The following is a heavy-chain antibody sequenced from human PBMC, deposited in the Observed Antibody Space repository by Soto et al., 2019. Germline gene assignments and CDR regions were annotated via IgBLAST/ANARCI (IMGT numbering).Heavy chain of an antibody. CDR2: TFYRSRWNK. Sequence: QVQLQQSGPGLVKPPQTLSLSCAISGDSVSSGSASWHWIRQSPSRGLEWLGRTFYRSRWNKEYPGSVIGRITVNPDTPKNQFPLQVNAVSPEDTAFYYCARAQLNPESSGWYWDAFDVWGQGTMVT. CDR3: ARAQLNPESSGWYWDAFDV. J-gene: IGHJ3*01. D-gene: IGHD6-19*01. CDR1: GDSVSSGSAS. V-gene: IGHV6-1*01.